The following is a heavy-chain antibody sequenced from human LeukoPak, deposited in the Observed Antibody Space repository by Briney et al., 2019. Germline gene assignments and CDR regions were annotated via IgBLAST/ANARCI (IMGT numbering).Heavy chain of an antibody. CDR1: GFTFSNYW. Sequence: PGGSLRLSCAASGFTFSNYWMHWFRQAPGKGLVWVSRINSDGSGRNYADSVKGRFTISRDNAKNTLYLQMNSLRAEDTAVYYCASASSHRIAAGGDYWGQGTLVTVSS. V-gene: IGHV3-74*01. CDR3: ASASSHRIAAGGDY. J-gene: IGHJ4*02. D-gene: IGHD6-13*01. CDR2: INSDGSGR.